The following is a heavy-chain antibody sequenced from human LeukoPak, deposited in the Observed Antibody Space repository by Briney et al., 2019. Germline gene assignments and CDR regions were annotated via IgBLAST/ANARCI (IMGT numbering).Heavy chain of an antibody. CDR2: INHSGST. CDR1: GGSFSGYY. J-gene: IGHJ4*02. D-gene: IGHD6-13*01. V-gene: IGHV4-34*01. CDR3: ARVWYSSSWYRDY. Sequence: SETLSLTCAVYGGSFSGYYWSWIRQPPGKGLEWIGEINHSGSTNYNPSLKSRVTISVDTSKNQFSLELSSVTAADTAVYYCARVWYSSSWYRDYWGQGTLVTVSS.